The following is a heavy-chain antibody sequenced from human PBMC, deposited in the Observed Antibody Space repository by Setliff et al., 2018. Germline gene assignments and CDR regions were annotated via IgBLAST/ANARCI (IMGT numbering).Heavy chain of an antibody. V-gene: IGHV3-20*04. CDR2: INWDGRSK. CDR3: ARAPSTRGYSGYDS. CDR1: GFTFDKHG. J-gene: IGHJ5*02. Sequence: GSLRLSCAASGFTFDKHGMNWVRQAPGKGLEWVSTINWDGRSKGYADSVKGRFTISRDNARNSLYLQMNSLRVEDTAVYYCARAPSTRGYSGYDSWGQGTLVTVSS. D-gene: IGHD5-12*01.